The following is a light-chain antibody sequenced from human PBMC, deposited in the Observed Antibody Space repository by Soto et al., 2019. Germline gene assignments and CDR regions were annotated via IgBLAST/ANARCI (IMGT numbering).Light chain of an antibody. V-gene: IGKV1-9*01. Sequence: DIQLTQSPSFLSSSVGDRVTLTCRASQGISSYLAWYQQKPGKAPKLLIYAASTLQSGVPSRFSGSGSGTEFTLTISRLQPEDFATYYCQQLNSYPLTFGPGTKVDIK. CDR1: QGISSY. CDR2: AAS. CDR3: QQLNSYPLT. J-gene: IGKJ3*01.